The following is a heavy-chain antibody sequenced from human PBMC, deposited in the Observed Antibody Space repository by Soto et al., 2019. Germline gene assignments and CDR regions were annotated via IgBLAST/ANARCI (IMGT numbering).Heavy chain of an antibody. CDR1: GGSISSGDYY. CDR3: ARDRDYGDYRTYGMDV. CDR2: IYYSGST. V-gene: IGHV4-30-4*01. Sequence: SETLSLTCTVSGGSISSGDYYWSWIRQPPGEGLEWIGYIYYSGSTYYNPSLKSRVTISVDTSKNQFSLKLSSVTAADTAVYYCARDRDYGDYRTYGMDVWGQGTTVTVSS. J-gene: IGHJ6*02. D-gene: IGHD4-17*01.